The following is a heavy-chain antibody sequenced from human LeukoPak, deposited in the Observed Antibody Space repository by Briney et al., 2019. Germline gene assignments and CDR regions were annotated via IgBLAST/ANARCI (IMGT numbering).Heavy chain of an antibody. D-gene: IGHD5-18*01. CDR2: IYSGGST. Sequence: GGSLRLSCAASEFSVGSNYMTWVRQAPGKGLEWVSLIYSGGSTYYADSVKGRFTISRDNSKNTLYLQMNSLRAEDTAVYYCAKLPWIQLWLTGGYFDYWGQGTLVTVSS. CDR3: AKLPWIQLWLTGGYFDY. J-gene: IGHJ4*02. V-gene: IGHV3-53*01. CDR1: EFSVGSNY.